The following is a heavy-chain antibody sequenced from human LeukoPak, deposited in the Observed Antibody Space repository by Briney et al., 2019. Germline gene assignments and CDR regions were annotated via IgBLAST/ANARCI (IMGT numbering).Heavy chain of an antibody. Sequence: GGSLRLSCAASGFTFSSYSMNWVRQAPGKGLEWVSSISSSSSYIYYADSVKGRVTISRDNAKNSLYLQMNSLRAEDTAVYYCARDFLTGYYDWNSYQYMDVWGKGTTVTVSS. J-gene: IGHJ6*03. CDR3: ARDFLTGYYDWNSYQYMDV. D-gene: IGHD3-9*01. CDR1: GFTFSSYS. V-gene: IGHV3-21*01. CDR2: ISSSSSYI.